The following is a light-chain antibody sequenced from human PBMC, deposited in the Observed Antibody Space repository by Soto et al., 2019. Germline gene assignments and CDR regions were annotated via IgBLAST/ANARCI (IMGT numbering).Light chain of an antibody. CDR2: DVS. J-gene: IGLJ3*02. CDR3: CSYAGSYTWV. CDR1: SSDVGGYNY. V-gene: IGLV2-11*01. Sequence: QSALTQPRSVSGSPGQSVTISCTGTSSDVGGYNYVSWYQQHPGKAPKLMIYDVSQRPSGVSDRFSVSKSGNTASLTISGLQAEDEADYYCCSYAGSYTWVFGGGTKLTVL.